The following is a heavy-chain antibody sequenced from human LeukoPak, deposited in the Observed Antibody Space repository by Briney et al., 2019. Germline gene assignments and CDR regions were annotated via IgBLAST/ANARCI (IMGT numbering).Heavy chain of an antibody. Sequence: GASVKLSCKASGGTFSSYAISWVRQAPGQGLEWMGRIIPIFGTANYAQKFQGRVTITADKSTSTAYMELSSLRAEDTAVYYCAREAPYYYGSSGYYGLGFDYWGQGTLVTVSS. CDR2: IIPIFGTA. CDR3: AREAPYYYGSSGYYGLGFDY. V-gene: IGHV1-69*06. D-gene: IGHD3-22*01. J-gene: IGHJ4*02. CDR1: GGTFSSYA.